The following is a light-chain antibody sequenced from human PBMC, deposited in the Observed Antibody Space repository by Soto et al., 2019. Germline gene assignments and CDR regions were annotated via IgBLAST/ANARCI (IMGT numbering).Light chain of an antibody. V-gene: IGKV1-39*01. CDR3: QQSHGIPYT. CDR1: QTISTY. CDR2: AAS. Sequence: DIQMTQSPSSLSASVGDRVTITCRASQTISTYLNWYQQEPGKAPKLLIYAASSFQSGVPSRFSGSGSGTDFTLIISSLQPEDFASYYCQQSHGIPYTFGQGTKLEIK. J-gene: IGKJ2*01.